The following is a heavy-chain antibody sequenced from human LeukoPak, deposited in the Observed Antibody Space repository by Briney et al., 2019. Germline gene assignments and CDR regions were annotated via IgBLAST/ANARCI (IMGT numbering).Heavy chain of an antibody. V-gene: IGHV4-59*01. CDR1: TDSFNDYY. CDR2: IYYNGNS. D-gene: IGHD5-24*01. CDR3: ARDGGLQSHFDY. J-gene: IGHJ4*02. Sequence: SETLSLRCSVFTDSFNDYYWNWVRQPPGKGLEWIGYIYYNGNSNYNPSLKSRVTISVDTSKNELSLKLTSVTAADTAIYFCARDGGLQSHFDYWGQGTLVPASS.